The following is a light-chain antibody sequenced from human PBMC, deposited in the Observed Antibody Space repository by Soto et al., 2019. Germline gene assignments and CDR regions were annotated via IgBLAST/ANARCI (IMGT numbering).Light chain of an antibody. J-gene: IGLJ2*01. CDR1: SGSVSTSYY. CDR2: STN. CDR3: VLYRGSGGV. Sequence: QTVVTQEPSFSVSPGGTVTLTCGLSSGSVSTSYYPSWYQQTPGQAPRTLIYSTNTRSSGVPDRFSGSILGNKASLTITGAQADDESDYYGVLYRGSGGVVGGGTKVTVL. V-gene: IGLV8-61*01.